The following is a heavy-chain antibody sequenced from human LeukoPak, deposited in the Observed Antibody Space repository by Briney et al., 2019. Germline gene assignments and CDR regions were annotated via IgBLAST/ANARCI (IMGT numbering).Heavy chain of an antibody. V-gene: IGHV1-2*04. Sequence: ASVKVSCKASGYTFTGYYMHWVRQAPGQGLEWTGWINPNSGGTNYAQKFQGWVTMTRDTSISTAYMELSRLRSDDTAVYYCARSPVLRYFDWLFYFDYWGQGTLVTVSS. J-gene: IGHJ4*02. CDR3: ARSPVLRYFDWLFYFDY. CDR2: INPNSGGT. D-gene: IGHD3-9*01. CDR1: GYTFTGYY.